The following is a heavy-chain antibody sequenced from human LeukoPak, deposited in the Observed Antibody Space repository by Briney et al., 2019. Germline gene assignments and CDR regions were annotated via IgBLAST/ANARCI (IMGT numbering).Heavy chain of an antibody. Sequence: SETLSLTCTVSGGSISSYYWSWIRQTPGKGLECIGYIYYSGSTNYNPSLKSRVTISVDTTKNQFSLKLSSVTAADTAVYYCARATYYYDSSGYYLDYWGQGTLVTVSS. CDR2: IYYSGST. J-gene: IGHJ4*02. V-gene: IGHV4-59*08. CDR1: GGSISSYY. D-gene: IGHD3-22*01. CDR3: ARATYYYDSSGYYLDY.